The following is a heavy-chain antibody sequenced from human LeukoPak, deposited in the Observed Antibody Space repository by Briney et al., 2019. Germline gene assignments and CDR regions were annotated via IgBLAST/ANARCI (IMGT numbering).Heavy chain of an antibody. CDR3: ARALGYDFWSGYPQGMDV. V-gene: IGHV4-59*01. J-gene: IGHJ6*02. Sequence: PSETLSLTCTDSGGSISSYYWSWIRQPPGKGLEWIGYIYYSGSTNYNPSLKSRVTISVDTSKNQFSLKLSSVTAADTAVYYCARALGYDFWSGYPQGMDVWGQGTTVTVSS. CDR1: GGSISSYY. CDR2: IYYSGST. D-gene: IGHD3-3*01.